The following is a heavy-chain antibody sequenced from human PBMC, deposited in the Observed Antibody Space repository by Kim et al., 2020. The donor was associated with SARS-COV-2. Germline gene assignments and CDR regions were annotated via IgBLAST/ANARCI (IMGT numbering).Heavy chain of an antibody. D-gene: IGHD3-22*01. Sequence: KGRFTISRDNSKKTLYLQMDSLRAEDTAIYYCAKDRPPHYYDSSGYGAFDFWGQGTVVTVSS. CDR3: AKDRPPHYYDSSGYGAFDF. V-gene: IGHV3-23*01. J-gene: IGHJ3*01.